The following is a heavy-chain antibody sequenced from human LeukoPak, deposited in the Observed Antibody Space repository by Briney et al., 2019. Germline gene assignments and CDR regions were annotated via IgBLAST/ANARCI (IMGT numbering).Heavy chain of an antibody. CDR2: INHSGST. CDR3: RGTKQWLVGFDY. CDR1: GGSFSGYY. D-gene: IGHD6-19*01. V-gene: IGHV4-34*03. J-gene: IGHJ4*02. Sequence: SETLSLTCAVYGGSFSGYYWSWIRQPPGKGLEWIGEINHSGSTNYNPSLKSRVTISVDTSKNQFSLKLSSVTAADTAVYYCRGTKQWLVGFDYWGQGTLVTVSS.